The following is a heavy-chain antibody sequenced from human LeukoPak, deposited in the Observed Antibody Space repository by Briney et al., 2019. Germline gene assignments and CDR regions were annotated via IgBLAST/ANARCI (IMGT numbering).Heavy chain of an antibody. V-gene: IGHV3-9*03. J-gene: IGHJ6*03. CDR1: GFMFDDYA. D-gene: IGHD1-14*01. CDR2: ISWNSGRI. Sequence: GRSLRLSCAASGFMFDDYAMEWVRQAPGKGLEWVSGISWNSGRIAYADSVKGRFTISRDNAKNSLYLQMNSLRIEDMALYYCAKAGLNDYYYMDVWGKGTTVTVSS. CDR3: AKAGLNDYYYMDV.